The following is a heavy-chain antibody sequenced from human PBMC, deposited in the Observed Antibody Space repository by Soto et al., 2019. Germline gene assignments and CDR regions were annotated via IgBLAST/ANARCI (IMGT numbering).Heavy chain of an antibody. Sequence: QVQLVESGGGVVQPGTSLTLSCVASGFPLRKYGMHWVRQAPGKGLEWVAVIWHDGRNKYYVDSVKGRFTISRDNSQNTVSLQVSSLRAEDTALYYCARDYGEDQPIDYWGQGTLVIVSS. CDR2: IWHDGRNK. V-gene: IGHV3-33*01. CDR3: ARDYGEDQPIDY. CDR1: GFPLRKYG. J-gene: IGHJ4*02. D-gene: IGHD2-2*01.